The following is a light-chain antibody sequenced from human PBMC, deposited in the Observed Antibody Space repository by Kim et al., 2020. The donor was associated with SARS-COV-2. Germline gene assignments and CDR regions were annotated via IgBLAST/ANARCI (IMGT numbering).Light chain of an antibody. CDR3: QQLNAYPT. J-gene: IGKJ4*01. CDR2: AAS. CDR1: QDISSY. V-gene: IGKV1-9*01. Sequence: SGSVGDRVTITCRASQDISSYLAWYQQRPGKAPKLLIYAASTLQSGVPSRFSGSGSGTDFTLTISSLQPEDFVTYYCQQLNAYPTFGGGTKLEI.